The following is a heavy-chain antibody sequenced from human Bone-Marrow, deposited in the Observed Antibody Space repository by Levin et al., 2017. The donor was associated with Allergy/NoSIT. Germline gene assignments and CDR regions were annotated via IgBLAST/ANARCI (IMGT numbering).Heavy chain of an antibody. CDR1: GDSMSTYY. V-gene: IGHV4-59*01. D-gene: IGHD2-15*01. CDR2: ISHTGST. Sequence: PSETLSLTCTVSGDSMSTYYWSWLRQPPGKGLEWIGHISHTGSTNYNPSLESRVDMSVDTSKNQFSLKLQSVTTADTAVYYCARGDRGGTYTFKFNWFDPWGQGTLATVSS. CDR3: ARGDRGGTYTFKFNWFDP. J-gene: IGHJ5*02.